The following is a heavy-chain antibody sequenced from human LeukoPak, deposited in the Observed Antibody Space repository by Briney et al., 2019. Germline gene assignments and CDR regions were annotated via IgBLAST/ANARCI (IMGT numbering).Heavy chain of an antibody. Sequence: GESLRQSCAASGFTFSSYGLNWVRQAPGKGLEWVSTITSGGHIYYEDSVKGRFTSSIDNAKNSLYLQMNSLRAEDTAVYYCARDQDGGKYYYESSGYSHWGQGILVSVSS. D-gene: IGHD3-22*01. CDR2: ITSGGHI. CDR1: GFTFSSYG. V-gene: IGHV3-21*01. CDR3: ARDQDGGKYYYESSGYSH. J-gene: IGHJ4*02.